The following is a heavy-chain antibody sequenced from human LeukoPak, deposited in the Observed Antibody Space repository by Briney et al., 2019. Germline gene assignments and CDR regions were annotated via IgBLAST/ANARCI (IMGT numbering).Heavy chain of an antibody. CDR2: ISSSSTYI. D-gene: IGHD6-13*01. V-gene: IGHV3-21*01. CDR1: GFTFSSYS. J-gene: IGHJ4*02. Sequence: PGGSLRLSCAASGFTFSSYSMNWVRQGPGKGLEWVSSISSSSTYIYYADSVKGRFTISRDNAKNSLYLQMNSLRADDTAVYYCARVAEAAAFDYWGQGTLVTVSS. CDR3: ARVAEAAAFDY.